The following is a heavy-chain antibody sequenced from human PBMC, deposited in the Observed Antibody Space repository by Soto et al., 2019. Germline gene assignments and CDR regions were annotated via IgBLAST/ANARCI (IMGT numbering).Heavy chain of an antibody. CDR2: IHFSGTA. CDR3: ARRRAEHHFDV. CDR1: GGSISTRSSY. Sequence: SETLSLTCTVSGGSISTRSSYWGWIRQTPGKGLEWIGHIHFSGTADYSPSLKSRVSISVDTSKNRFSLKVISVTAADTATYYCARRRAEHHFDVWGQGTPVTVSS. V-gene: IGHV4-39*01. J-gene: IGHJ4*02.